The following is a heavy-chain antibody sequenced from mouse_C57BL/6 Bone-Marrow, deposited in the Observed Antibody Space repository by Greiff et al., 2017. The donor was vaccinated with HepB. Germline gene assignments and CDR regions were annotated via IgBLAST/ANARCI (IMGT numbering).Heavy chain of an antibody. V-gene: IGHV1-81*01. Sequence: VQLQQSGAELARPGASVKLSCKASGYTFTSYGISWVKQRTGQGLEWIGEIYPRSGNTYYNEKFKGKATLTADKSSSTAYMELRSLTSEDSAVYFCARSLDDVYYPYAMDYWGQGTSVTVSS. CDR3: ARSLDDVYYPYAMDY. CDR1: GYTFTSYG. J-gene: IGHJ4*01. D-gene: IGHD2-3*01. CDR2: IYPRSGNT.